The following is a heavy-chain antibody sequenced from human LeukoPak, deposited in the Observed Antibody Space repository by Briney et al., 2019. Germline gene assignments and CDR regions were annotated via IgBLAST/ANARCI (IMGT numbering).Heavy chain of an antibody. CDR1: GFTFSSYG. CDR2: ISDDGSNK. V-gene: IGHV3-30*18. J-gene: IGHJ3*02. D-gene: IGHD4-17*01. Sequence: GGSLRLSCAASGFTFSSYGMHWVRQAPGKGLEWVAVISDDGSNKYHADSVKGRFTISRDNAKNSLFLQMNSLRDEDTAVYYCAKSSVTSNSFDIWGQGTMVTVSS. CDR3: AKSSVTSNSFDI.